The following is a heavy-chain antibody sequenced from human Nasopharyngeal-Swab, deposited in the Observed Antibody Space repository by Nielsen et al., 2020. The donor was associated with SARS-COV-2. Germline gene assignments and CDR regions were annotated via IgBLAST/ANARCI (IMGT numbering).Heavy chain of an antibody. J-gene: IGHJ6*02. V-gene: IGHV4-4*07. D-gene: IGHD3-3*01. CDR2: IYTSGST. CDR1: GGSISSYY. Sequence: SETLSLTCTVSGGSISSYYWSWIRQPAGKGLEWIGRIYTSGSTNYNPSLKSQVTMSVDTSKNQFSLKLSSVTAADTAVYYCARDQDYYDFWSGYLGSYGMDVWGQGTTVTVSS. CDR3: ARDQDYYDFWSGYLGSYGMDV.